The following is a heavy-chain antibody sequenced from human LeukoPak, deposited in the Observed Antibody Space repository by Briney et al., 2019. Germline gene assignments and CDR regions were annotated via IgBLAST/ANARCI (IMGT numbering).Heavy chain of an antibody. Sequence: ASVKVSCKASGYTFTSYYMHWVRQAPGQGLEWMGIINPSGGSTSYAQKFQGRVTMTRDTSTSTVYMELSSLRSEDTAVYYCATAQRYYYDRISPGRNAFDIWGQGTMVTVSS. CDR1: GYTFTSYY. CDR2: INPSGGST. V-gene: IGHV1-46*01. J-gene: IGHJ3*02. CDR3: ATAQRYYYDRISPGRNAFDI. D-gene: IGHD3-22*01.